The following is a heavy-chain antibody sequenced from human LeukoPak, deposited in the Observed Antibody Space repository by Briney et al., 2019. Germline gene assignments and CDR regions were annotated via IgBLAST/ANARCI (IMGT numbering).Heavy chain of an antibody. Sequence: PSETLSLTCTVSGGSISSSSYYWGWIRQPPGKGLEWIGSIYYSGSTSYNPSLKSRVTISVDTSKNQFSLKLSSVTAADTAVYYCARAPTDCSSTSCFEYYFDYWGQGTLVTVSS. V-gene: IGHV4-39*07. J-gene: IGHJ4*02. CDR1: GGSISSSSYY. D-gene: IGHD2-2*01. CDR3: ARAPTDCSSTSCFEYYFDY. CDR2: IYYSGST.